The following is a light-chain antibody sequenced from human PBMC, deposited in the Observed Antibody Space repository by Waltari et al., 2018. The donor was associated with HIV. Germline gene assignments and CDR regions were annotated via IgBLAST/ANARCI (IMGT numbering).Light chain of an antibody. V-gene: IGLV2-14*01. CDR3: SSYTSTSTPIV. J-gene: IGLJ2*01. CDR2: EVS. CDR1: TSHVGAYNY. Sequence: QSALTQPASVSGSPGQSTTISCIRTTSHVGAYNYVSWYQPRPAKVPTTLISEVSHRPSGVSTRFSGSKSGNTASLTISGLQAEDEADYYCSSYTSTSTPIVFGGGTQLTVL.